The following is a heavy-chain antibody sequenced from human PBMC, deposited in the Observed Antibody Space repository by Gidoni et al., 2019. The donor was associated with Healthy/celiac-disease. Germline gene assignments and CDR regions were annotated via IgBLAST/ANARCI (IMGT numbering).Heavy chain of an antibody. CDR3: ARVHFSYGDHY. J-gene: IGHJ4*02. Sequence: HVQLQESGPALVKPSQTLSLPCTVSCGSISSGGYYWSWIRQHPGKGLEWIGDIYDSGSTYYNPSLKSRVTISVDTSKNQFSLKLSSVTAADTAVYYCARVHFSYGDHYWGQGTLVTVSS. D-gene: IGHD4-17*01. CDR2: IYDSGST. V-gene: IGHV4-31*03. CDR1: CGSISSGGYY.